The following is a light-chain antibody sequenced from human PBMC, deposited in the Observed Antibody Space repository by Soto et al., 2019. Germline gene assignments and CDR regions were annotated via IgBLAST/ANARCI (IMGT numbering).Light chain of an antibody. CDR2: KAS. Sequence: DIQMTQSPSTLSGSVGDRVTLTCRASQTISSWLAWYQQKPGTAPKLLIYKASTLKSGVPSRFSGSGAGTEFTLTISSLQPDDFATYYCQQYDSYPLTFGGGTKVDIK. CDR1: QTISSW. J-gene: IGKJ4*01. V-gene: IGKV1-5*03. CDR3: QQYDSYPLT.